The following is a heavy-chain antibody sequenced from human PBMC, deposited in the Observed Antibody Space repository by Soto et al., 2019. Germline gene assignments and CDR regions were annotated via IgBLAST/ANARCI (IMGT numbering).Heavy chain of an antibody. V-gene: IGHV3-9*01. CDR2: ISWNSGSI. CDR3: SKDYGAAGKWPFAF. CDR1: GFTFDDYA. D-gene: IGHD6-13*01. Sequence: EVQLVESGGGLVQPGRSLRLSCAASGFTFDDYAMHWVRQAPGKGLEWVSGISWNSGSIGYADSVKGRFTISRDNAKNSLFLQMNSLRAEDRALYYCSKDYGAAGKWPFAFWGRGTLVTVSS. J-gene: IGHJ2*01.